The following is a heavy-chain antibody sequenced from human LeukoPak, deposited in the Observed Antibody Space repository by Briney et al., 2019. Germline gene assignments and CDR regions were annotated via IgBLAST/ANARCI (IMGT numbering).Heavy chain of an antibody. CDR3: ARAYGPIAPPDY. J-gene: IGHJ4*02. CDR2: IIPIFGTA. CDR1: GGTFSSYA. Sequence: SVKVSCKASGGTFSSYAISWVRQAPGRGLEWMGGIIPIFGTANYAQKFQGRVTITADESTSTAYMELSSLRSEDTAVYYCARAYGPIAPPDYWGQGTLVTVSS. D-gene: IGHD3-10*01. V-gene: IGHV1-69*01.